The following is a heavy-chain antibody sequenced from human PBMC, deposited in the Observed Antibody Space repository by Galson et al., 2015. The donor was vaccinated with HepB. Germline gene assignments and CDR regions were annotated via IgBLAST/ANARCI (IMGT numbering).Heavy chain of an antibody. D-gene: IGHD2-2*02. Sequence: SWVRQAPGKGLEWVANIKQDESEKYYVDSVKGRFTISRDNAKNSLFLQMNSLRAEDTAVYYCRMYQLLYAFDYWGQGTLVTVSS. J-gene: IGHJ4*02. CDR3: RMYQLLYAFDY. V-gene: IGHV3-7*01. CDR2: IKQDESEK.